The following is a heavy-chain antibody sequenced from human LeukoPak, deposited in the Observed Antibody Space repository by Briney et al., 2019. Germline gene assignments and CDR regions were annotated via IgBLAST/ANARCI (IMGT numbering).Heavy chain of an antibody. Sequence: PSETLSLTCAVYGGSFIGHYWSWIRQPPGKGLEWIGEINHSGSTNNDPSLKSRVTISVDTSKNQFSLNLSSVTAADTAVYYCAGEGGLYGEAHGAFDIWGQGTMVTVSS. J-gene: IGHJ3*02. D-gene: IGHD4-17*01. V-gene: IGHV4-34*01. CDR1: GGSFIGHY. CDR3: AGEGGLYGEAHGAFDI. CDR2: INHSGST.